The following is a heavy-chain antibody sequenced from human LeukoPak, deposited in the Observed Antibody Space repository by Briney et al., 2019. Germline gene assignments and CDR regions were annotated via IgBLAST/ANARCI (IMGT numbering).Heavy chain of an antibody. CDR1: GYTFTGYY. CDR2: INPNSGGT. J-gene: IGHJ3*02. V-gene: IGHV1-2*02. Sequence: ASVKVSCKASGYTFTGYYMHWVRPPPAQGLDWVGWINPNSGGTNYAQKFPGRVTTTRDTSISTAYMELSRVRADDTGVYYCARDFLAPTFDIWGQGTMVTVSS. CDR3: ARDFLAPTFDI.